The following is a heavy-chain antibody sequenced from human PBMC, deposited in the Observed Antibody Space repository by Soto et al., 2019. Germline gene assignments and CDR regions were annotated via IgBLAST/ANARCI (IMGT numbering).Heavy chain of an antibody. CDR2: IYYSGST. Sequence: SETLSLTCTVSGGSISSYYWSWIRQPPGKGLEWIGYIYYSGSTNYNPSLKSRVTISVDTSKNQFSLKLSSVTAAETAVYYCARQQWLVLNAFDIWAQGKMFT. D-gene: IGHD6-19*01. CDR3: ARQQWLVLNAFDI. V-gene: IGHV4-59*01. CDR1: GGSISSYY. J-gene: IGHJ3*02.